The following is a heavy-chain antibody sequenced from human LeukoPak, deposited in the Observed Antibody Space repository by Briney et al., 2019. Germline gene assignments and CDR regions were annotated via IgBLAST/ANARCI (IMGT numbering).Heavy chain of an antibody. CDR3: AKSGYNRFDY. CDR2: ISSSGNTI. CDR1: GFTFSSYG. Sequence: GGSLRLSCAASGFTFSSYGMHWVRQAPGKGLEWISYISSSGNTIYYADSVKGRFTISRDNVKNSLYLQMNSLRAEDTAVYYCAKSGYNRFDYWGQGTLVTVSS. D-gene: IGHD5-24*01. J-gene: IGHJ4*02. V-gene: IGHV3-48*04.